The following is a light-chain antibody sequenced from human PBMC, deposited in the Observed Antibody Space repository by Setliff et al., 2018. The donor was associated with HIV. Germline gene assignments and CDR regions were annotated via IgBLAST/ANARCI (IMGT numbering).Light chain of an antibody. CDR2: EVT. J-gene: IGLJ2*01. CDR1: SSDVGGYNY. CDR3: SSYRSSSTFVV. V-gene: IGLV2-14*01. Sequence: QSVLTQPASVSGSPGQSITISCTGTSSDVGGYNYVSWYQQHPGKDPKLMIYEVTNRPSGVSNRFSGSKSGNTASLTISGLQAEDETDYYCSSYRSSSTFVVFGGGTKVTV.